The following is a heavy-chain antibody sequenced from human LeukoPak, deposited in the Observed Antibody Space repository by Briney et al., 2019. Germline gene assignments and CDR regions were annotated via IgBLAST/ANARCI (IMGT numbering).Heavy chain of an antibody. V-gene: IGHV1-2*06. CDR3: ARGKAALRLGELSLSDY. D-gene: IGHD3-16*02. CDR1: AYTFTGYY. Sequence: ASVKVSCKASAYTFTGYYMHWVRQAPGQGLEWMGRINPNSGGTNYAQKFQGRVTMTRDTSISTAYMELSRLRSDDTAVYYCARGKAALRLGELSLSDYWGQGTLVTVSS. CDR2: INPNSGGT. J-gene: IGHJ4*02.